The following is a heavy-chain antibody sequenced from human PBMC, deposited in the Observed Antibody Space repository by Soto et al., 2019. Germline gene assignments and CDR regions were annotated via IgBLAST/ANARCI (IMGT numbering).Heavy chain of an antibody. CDR2: IYYSGST. Sequence: PSETLSLTCTVSGGSISSGGYYWSWIRQHPGKGLEWIGYIYYSGSTYYNPSLKSRVTISVDTSKNQFSLKLSSVTAADTAVYYCARFAKYQRSYYYGMDVWGQGTTDTVSS. J-gene: IGHJ6*02. CDR1: GGSISSGGYY. D-gene: IGHD2-2*01. CDR3: ARFAKYQRSYYYGMDV. V-gene: IGHV4-31*03.